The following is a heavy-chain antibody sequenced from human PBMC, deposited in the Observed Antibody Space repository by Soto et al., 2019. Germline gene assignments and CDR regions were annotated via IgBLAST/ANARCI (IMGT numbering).Heavy chain of an antibody. D-gene: IGHD5-18*01. CDR1: GFTFSSYG. V-gene: IGHV3-30*18. CDR2: ISYDGSNK. CDR3: AKVGSDTAMASRYYYYGMDV. J-gene: IGHJ6*02. Sequence: GGSLRLSCAASGFTFSSYGMHWVRQAPGKGLEWVAVISYDGSNKYYADSVKGRFTISRDNSKNTLYLQMNSLRAEDTAVYYCAKVGSDTAMASRYYYYGMDVWGQGTTVTVSS.